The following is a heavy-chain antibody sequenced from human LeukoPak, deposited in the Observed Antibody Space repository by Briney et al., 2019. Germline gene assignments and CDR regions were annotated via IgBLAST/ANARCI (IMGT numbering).Heavy chain of an antibody. V-gene: IGHV3-30*18. Sequence: PGGALRLSCAASGFTFSTFNMHWVRQAPRQELEWVAVFSSDGRSTFSAENVQDRCTLSRDNSKNTLSLPMNSLRAEDPAVYYCAKSYYYHSGSFDYWGPGTLVTVSS. D-gene: IGHD3-10*01. J-gene: IGHJ4*02. CDR1: GFTFSTFN. CDR2: FSSDGRST. CDR3: AKSYYYHSGSFDY.